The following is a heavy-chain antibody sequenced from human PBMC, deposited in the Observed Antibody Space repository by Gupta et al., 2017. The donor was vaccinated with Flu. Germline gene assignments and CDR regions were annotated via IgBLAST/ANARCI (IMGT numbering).Heavy chain of an antibody. CDR2: IYYSGDA. CDR1: GGSISGSY. J-gene: IGHJ4*02. V-gene: IGHV4-59*12. Sequence: TCRIYGGSISGSYWSWVRQAPGKGLEWIGYIYYSGDANYNTALKSRVTMSVDTSKNQFSLKLSSVTTADTDVYDCARDHRNYYSDAWGKGTMGTVSS. CDR3: ARDHRNYYSDA.